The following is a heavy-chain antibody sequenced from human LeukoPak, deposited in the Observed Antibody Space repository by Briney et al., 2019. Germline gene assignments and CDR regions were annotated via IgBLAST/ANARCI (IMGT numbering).Heavy chain of an antibody. CDR1: GGSISSYY. CDR2: IYYSGST. V-gene: IGHV4-59*01. Sequence: SETLSLTCTVSGGSISSYYWSWIRQSPGKGLEWIGYIYYSGSTNYNPSLKSRVTISVDTSKNQFSLKLSSVTAADTAVYYCAREKYYYDSSGYRDYMDVWGKGTTVTVSS. J-gene: IGHJ6*03. D-gene: IGHD3-22*01. CDR3: AREKYYYDSSGYRDYMDV.